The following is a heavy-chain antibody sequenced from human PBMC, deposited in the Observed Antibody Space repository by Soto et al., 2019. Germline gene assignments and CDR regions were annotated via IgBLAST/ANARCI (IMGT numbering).Heavy chain of an antibody. J-gene: IGHJ5*02. Sequence: SETLSLTCSLSGGAIGGYYWSWIRQPPGKALEWIGYVSSSGSTDYDPSLKSRVSISIDTSKNQLSLKMISVTAADTAVYYCARNGSDSGWFFFDPWGQGALVTVSS. CDR3: ARNGSDSGWFFFDP. D-gene: IGHD6-19*01. CDR2: VSSSGST. CDR1: GGAIGGYY. V-gene: IGHV4-4*09.